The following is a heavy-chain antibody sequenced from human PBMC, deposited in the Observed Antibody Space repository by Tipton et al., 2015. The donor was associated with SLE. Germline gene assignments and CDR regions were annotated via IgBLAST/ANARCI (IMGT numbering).Heavy chain of an antibody. CDR1: GGSISNYY. CDR2: VYSSGST. V-gene: IGHV4-4*07. CDR3: ARDRALPYGMDV. Sequence: LRLSCTVSGGSISNYYWSWIRQPAGKGLEWIGRVYSSGSTNFNPSLRSRLTMSVDTSKNQLSLKLSSVTAADMGVYYCARDRALPYGMDVWGQGTTVTVSS. J-gene: IGHJ6*02. D-gene: IGHD3-10*01.